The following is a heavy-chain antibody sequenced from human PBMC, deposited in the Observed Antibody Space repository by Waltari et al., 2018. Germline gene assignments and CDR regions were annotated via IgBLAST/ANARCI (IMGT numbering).Heavy chain of an antibody. Sequence: WGSWVRQSPGKGLEWRGQVHGSGKTNYNPSFASRVSVTRHTSANQFSLRVTSATAADTAVYYCGRDRGRGLYLDSWGQGTLVTVSP. CDR2: VHGSGKT. V-gene: IGHV4-4*02. D-gene: IGHD2-15*01. CDR3: GRDRGRGLYLDS. J-gene: IGHJ4*02. CDR1: W.